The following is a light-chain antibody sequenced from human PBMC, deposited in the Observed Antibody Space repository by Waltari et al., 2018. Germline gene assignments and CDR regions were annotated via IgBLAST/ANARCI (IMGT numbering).Light chain of an antibody. J-gene: IGLJ3*02. V-gene: IGLV3-1*01. CDR1: KLGDKL. Sequence: SFELTQPPSVSVSPGQPASLPCPGAKLGDKLVCWYRQRPGQSPVLIIYQDNKRPSGIPERLSGSTSGNTATLTISETQAIDEADYYCQAWDSSTAVVFGGGTKLTV. CDR2: QDN. CDR3: QAWDSSTAVV.